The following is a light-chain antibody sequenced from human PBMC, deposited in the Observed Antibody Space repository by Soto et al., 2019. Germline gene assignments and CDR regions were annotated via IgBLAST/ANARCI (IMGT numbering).Light chain of an antibody. CDR2: RAS. CDR1: QSINVW. V-gene: IGKV1-5*03. Sequence: DIQMTQSPSALSASVGDRVTITCRASQSINVWLAWYQQKPGKAPKLLIYRASSLESGVPSRFSGSGSGTEFTLTISSLQADDFATYFCRQYHSYPLTFAGGTKVDIK. CDR3: RQYHSYPLT. J-gene: IGKJ4*01.